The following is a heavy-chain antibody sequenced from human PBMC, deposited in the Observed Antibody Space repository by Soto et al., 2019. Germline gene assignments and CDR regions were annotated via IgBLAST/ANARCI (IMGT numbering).Heavy chain of an antibody. Sequence: SETLSLTCAVYGGSFSGYYWSWIRQPPGKGLEWIGEINHSGSTNYNPSLKSRVTISVDTSKNQFSLKLSSVTAADTAVYYCARDREVYCSSTSCPRQDYWGQGTLVTVSS. D-gene: IGHD2-2*01. J-gene: IGHJ4*02. V-gene: IGHV4-34*01. CDR1: GGSFSGYY. CDR2: INHSGST. CDR3: ARDREVYCSSTSCPRQDY.